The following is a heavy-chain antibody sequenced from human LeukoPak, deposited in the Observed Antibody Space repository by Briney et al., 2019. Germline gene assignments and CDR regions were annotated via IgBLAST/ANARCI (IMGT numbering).Heavy chain of an antibody. CDR2: ISGSGGSK. CDR3: ARDLETLAARNELIWSNWIDP. CDR1: GFTVSSYA. D-gene: IGHD6-6*01. Sequence: PGGSLRLSCAASGFTVSSYAMSWVRQAPGKGLEWISAISGSGGSKYYADSVKGRLTISRDNSKSTLYLQMNSLRGDDTAMYYCARDLETLAARNELIWSNWIDPWGQGTLVTVSS. J-gene: IGHJ5*02. V-gene: IGHV3-23*01.